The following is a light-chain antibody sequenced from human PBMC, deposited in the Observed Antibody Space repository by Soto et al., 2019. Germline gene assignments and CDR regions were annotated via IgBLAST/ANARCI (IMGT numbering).Light chain of an antibody. J-gene: IGKJ1*01. CDR3: QQRSEWPRT. Sequence: EIGLTQSPATLSLSPGERATLSCRASQSIGSSLAWYQQKPGQAPRLLIYDASSRATGFPARFSGSGSGTDFTLTIGSLEPEDFAVYYCQQRSEWPRTFGQGTKVEIK. CDR2: DAS. CDR1: QSIGSS. V-gene: IGKV3-11*01.